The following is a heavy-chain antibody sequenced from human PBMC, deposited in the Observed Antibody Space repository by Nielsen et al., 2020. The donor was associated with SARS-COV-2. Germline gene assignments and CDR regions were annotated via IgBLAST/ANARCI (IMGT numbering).Heavy chain of an antibody. V-gene: IGHV3-53*05. D-gene: IGHD4-17*01. CDR3: AAYGDSLDY. CDR1: GFTVSSNY. Sequence: GESLKISCAASGFTVSSNYMSWVRQAPGKGLEWVSVIYSGGSTYYADSVKGRFTISRDNAKNSLYLQMNSLRAEDTALYYCAAYGDSLDYWGQGTLVTVSS. J-gene: IGHJ4*02. CDR2: IYSGGST.